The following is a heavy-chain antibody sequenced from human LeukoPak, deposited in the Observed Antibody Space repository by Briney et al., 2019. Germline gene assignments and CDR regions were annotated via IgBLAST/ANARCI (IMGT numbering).Heavy chain of an antibody. CDR3: ARGGGGMDV. CDR2: INQDGSEK. CDR1: GFTLSSYW. Sequence: PGGSLRLSCAASGFTLSSYWMSWLRQAPGKGLEWLANINQDGSEKYYVDYVKGRFTISRANAKDSLSLQMNPLRAEDTAVYHCARGGGGMDVSGKGTTVTVSS. V-gene: IGHV3-7*01. D-gene: IGHD3-16*01. J-gene: IGHJ6*04.